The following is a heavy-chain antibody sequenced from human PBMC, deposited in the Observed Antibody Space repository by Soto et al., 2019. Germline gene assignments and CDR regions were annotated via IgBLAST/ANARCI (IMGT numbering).Heavy chain of an antibody. CDR3: AKNYYFDS. Sequence: DVQLLDSGGGLVQPGGSLRLSCAASGFPFSSYAMSWVRQPPGKGVEWVSSISVSGGSTYSAYYADSVRGRLTISRDDSRNTMYLQMSSLRAEDTAIYYCAKNYYFDSWGQGTLVTVSS. CDR1: GFPFSSYA. V-gene: IGHV3-23*01. CDR2: ISVSGGSTYSA. J-gene: IGHJ4*02.